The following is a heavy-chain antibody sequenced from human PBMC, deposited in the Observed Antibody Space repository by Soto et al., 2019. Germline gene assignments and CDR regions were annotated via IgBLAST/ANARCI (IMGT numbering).Heavy chain of an antibody. V-gene: IGHV1-46*01. D-gene: IGHD1-26*01. J-gene: IGHJ4*02. CDR1: GYTFTNYY. Sequence: SVKVSCKASGYTFTNYYIHWVRQAPGQGPEWMGIINPSDGRTTYTQKFQGRITMIRDTSTSTVYMELSSLRSEDTAVYYCARVSGSYWPFDYWGQGTQVTVSS. CDR2: INPSDGRT. CDR3: ARVSGSYWPFDY.